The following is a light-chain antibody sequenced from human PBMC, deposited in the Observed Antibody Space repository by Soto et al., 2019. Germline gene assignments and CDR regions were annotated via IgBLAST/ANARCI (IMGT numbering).Light chain of an antibody. CDR3: CSYAGSSTYV. Sequence: QSVLTQPASVSGSPGQSITISCTGTSSDVGSYNLVSWNQQHPGKAPKLMIYEGSKRPSGVSNRFSGSKSGNTASLTISGLQAEDEADYYCCSYAGSSTYVFGTGTKSPS. CDR2: EGS. CDR1: SSDVGSYNL. V-gene: IGLV2-23*01. J-gene: IGLJ1*01.